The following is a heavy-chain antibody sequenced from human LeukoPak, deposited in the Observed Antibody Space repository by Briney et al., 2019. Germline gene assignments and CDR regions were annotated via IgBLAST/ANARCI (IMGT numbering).Heavy chain of an antibody. Sequence: GGSLRLPCAASGFTFSSYEMNWVRQAPGKGLEGVSYISSGGSTRYYADSVKGRFTISRDNAKNSLYLQMNSLRAEDTAVYYCARALNYVWGSYRYPYYFDYWGQGTLVTVSS. V-gene: IGHV3-48*03. CDR1: GFTFSSYE. J-gene: IGHJ4*02. CDR3: ARALNYVWGSYRYPYYFDY. CDR2: ISSGGSTR. D-gene: IGHD3-16*02.